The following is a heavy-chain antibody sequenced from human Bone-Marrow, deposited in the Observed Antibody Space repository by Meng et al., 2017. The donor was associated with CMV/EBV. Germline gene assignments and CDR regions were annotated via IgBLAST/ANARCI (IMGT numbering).Heavy chain of an antibody. V-gene: IGHV3-23*01. CDR3: AKVPTHCSSTSCYMSYYGMDV. CDR2: ISGSGGST. D-gene: IGHD2-2*02. CDR1: GFTFSSYA. Sequence: GGSLRLSCAASGFTFSSYAMTWVRQAPGKGLEWVSTISGSGGSTYYADSVKGRFTISRGNSKNTLYLQMNSLRAEDTAVYYCAKVPTHCSSTSCYMSYYGMDVWGQGTTVTVSS. J-gene: IGHJ6*02.